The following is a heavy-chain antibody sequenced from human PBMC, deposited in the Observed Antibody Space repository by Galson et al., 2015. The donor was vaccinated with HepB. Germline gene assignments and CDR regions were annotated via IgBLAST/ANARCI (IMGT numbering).Heavy chain of an antibody. Sequence: LRLSCAASGFTFSSYAMSWVRQAPGKGLEWVSAISGSGGSTYYADSVKGRFTISRDNSKNTLYLQMNSLRAEDTAVYYCAKDLATVTTLRWGYWGQGTLVTVSS. V-gene: IGHV3-23*01. CDR1: GFTFSSYA. CDR2: ISGSGGST. D-gene: IGHD4-17*01. J-gene: IGHJ4*02. CDR3: AKDLATVTTLRWGY.